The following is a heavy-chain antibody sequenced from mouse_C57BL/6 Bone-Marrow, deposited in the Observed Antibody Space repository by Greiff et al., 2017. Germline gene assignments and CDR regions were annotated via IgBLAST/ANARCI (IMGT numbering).Heavy chain of an antibody. D-gene: IGHD2-1*01. CDR3: ASPSMVTTYYFDY. CDR1: GFTFSSYG. Sequence: EVKLVESGGDLVKPGGSLKLSCAASGFTFSSYGMSWVRQTPDKRLEWVATISSGGSYTYYPDSVKGRFTISRDNAKNTLYLQMSSLKSEDTAMYYCASPSMVTTYYFDYWGQGTTLTVSS. J-gene: IGHJ2*01. V-gene: IGHV5-6*01. CDR2: ISSGGSYT.